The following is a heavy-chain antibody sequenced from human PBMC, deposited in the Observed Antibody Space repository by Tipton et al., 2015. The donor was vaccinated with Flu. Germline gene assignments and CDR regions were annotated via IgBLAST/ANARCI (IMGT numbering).Heavy chain of an antibody. CDR1: GGSISSYY. Sequence: TLSLTCTVSGGSISSYYWSWIRQPAGKGLEWIGRIYTSGSTNYNPSLKSRLTMSVDTSKNQFSLKLSSVTAADTAVYYCATSYYDFWGGYPTFDYWRQGTLVTVAS. V-gene: IGHV4-4*07. J-gene: IGHJ4*02. CDR3: ATSYYDFWGGYPTFDY. D-gene: IGHD3-3*01. CDR2: IYTSGST.